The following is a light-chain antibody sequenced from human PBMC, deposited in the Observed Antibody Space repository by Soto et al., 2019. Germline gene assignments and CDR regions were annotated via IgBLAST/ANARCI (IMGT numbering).Light chain of an antibody. CDR1: QGISRY. CDR2: AAS. CDR3: QQLNSYPPT. J-gene: IGKJ2*01. V-gene: IGKV1-9*01. Sequence: IQLTQSPSSLSASVGDRVTVTCRASQGISRYLAWYQQQPGKAPKLLIYAASTLQRGVSSRFSGSGSGTDFTLTVSSLQPEDFANYYCQQLNSYPPTFGQGTKLEIK.